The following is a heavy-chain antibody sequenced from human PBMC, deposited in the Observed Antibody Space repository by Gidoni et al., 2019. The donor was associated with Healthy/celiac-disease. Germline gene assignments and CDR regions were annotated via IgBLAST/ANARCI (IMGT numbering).Heavy chain of an antibody. CDR3: ARVSEGDDAFDI. Sequence: EVQLVESGGGLVKPGGSLRLSCAASGFTFSSYSMNWVRQAPAKGLEWVSSISSSSSYIDYADSVKGRFTISRDNAKNSLYLQMNSLRAEDTAVYYCARVSEGDDAFDIWGQGTMVTVSS. V-gene: IGHV3-21*01. CDR1: GFTFSSYS. CDR2: ISSSSSYI. J-gene: IGHJ3*02. D-gene: IGHD3-16*01.